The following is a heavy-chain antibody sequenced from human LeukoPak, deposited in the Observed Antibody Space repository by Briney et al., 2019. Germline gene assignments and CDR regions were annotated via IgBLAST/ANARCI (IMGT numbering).Heavy chain of an antibody. CDR2: ISSSSSYI. D-gene: IGHD3-9*01. CDR1: GFTFSSYS. Sequence: GGSLRLSCAASGFTFSSYSMNWVRQAPGKGLEWVSSISSSSSYIYYADSVKGRFTISRDNSKNTLYLQMNSLRAEDTAVYYCAKALDGYYNYYFDYWGQGTLVTVSS. J-gene: IGHJ4*02. CDR3: AKALDGYYNYYFDY. V-gene: IGHV3-21*04.